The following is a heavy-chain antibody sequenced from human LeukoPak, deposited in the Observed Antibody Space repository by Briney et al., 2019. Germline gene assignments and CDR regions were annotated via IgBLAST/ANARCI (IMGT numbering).Heavy chain of an antibody. D-gene: IGHD3-10*01. J-gene: IGHJ1*01. CDR2: IYYSGST. V-gene: IGHV4-59*01. Sequence: TSETLSLTCTVSGGSISSYYWSWIRQPPGKGLEWIGYIYYSGSTNYNPSLKSRVTISVDTSKNQFSLKLSSVTAADTAVYYCARGSEITMVRGVWETSQYFQHWGQGTLVTVSS. CDR3: ARGSEITMVRGVWETSQYFQH. CDR1: GGSISSYY.